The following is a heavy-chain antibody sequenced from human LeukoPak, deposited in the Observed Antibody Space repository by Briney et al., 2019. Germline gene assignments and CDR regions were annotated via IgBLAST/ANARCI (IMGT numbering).Heavy chain of an antibody. J-gene: IGHJ3*02. Sequence: GGSLRLSCAASGFTFSSYSMNWVRQAPGKGLEWVSVIYSGGHTYYADSVKGRFTISRDNSKNTPYLQMNSLRAEDTAVYYCARDLGRLYSSSWSDAFDIWGQGTMVTVSS. D-gene: IGHD6-13*01. CDR1: GFTFSSYS. V-gene: IGHV3-66*01. CDR3: ARDLGRLYSSSWSDAFDI. CDR2: IYSGGHT.